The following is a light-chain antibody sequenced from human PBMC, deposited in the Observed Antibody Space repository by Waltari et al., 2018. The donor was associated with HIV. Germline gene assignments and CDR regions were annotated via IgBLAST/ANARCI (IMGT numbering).Light chain of an antibody. CDR2: LEGGGSY. CDR1: SGHSRNI. CDR3: ETWDSSTWV. V-gene: IGLV4-60*02. J-gene: IGLJ3*02. Sequence: QPVLTQSSSASASLGSSVKLTCTLTSGHSRNIIPWHPQQPGKAPRYLMMLEGGGSYNKGSGVPDRFSGSSSGADRYLTISNLQFEDEADYYCETWDSSTWVFGGGTKLTVL.